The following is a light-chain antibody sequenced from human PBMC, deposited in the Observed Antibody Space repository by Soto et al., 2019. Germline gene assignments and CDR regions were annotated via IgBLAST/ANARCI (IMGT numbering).Light chain of an antibody. CDR1: QSVSSY. V-gene: IGKV3-11*01. CDR3: QQRSNWPIT. J-gene: IGKJ3*01. Sequence: EIVLTQSPATLSLSPGERATLSCRASQSVSSYLAWYQQKPGQAPSLLIYDASNRATAIPARFSGSGSGTDFTLPISSLEPEDFAVYYCQQRSNWPITFGPGTKVEIK. CDR2: DAS.